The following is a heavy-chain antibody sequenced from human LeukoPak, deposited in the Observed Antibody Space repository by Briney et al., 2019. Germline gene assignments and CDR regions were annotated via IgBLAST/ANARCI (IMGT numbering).Heavy chain of an antibody. D-gene: IGHD1-1*01. CDR2: VSHSGTT. J-gene: IGHJ4*02. V-gene: IGHV4-39*07. Sequence: PSETLSLTCTVSGGSISSSSYYWGWIRQSPGKGLEWIGSVSHSGTTYYNPSLKSRVTISGDTSKNQFSLKLTSVTAADTAVYYCTREHAGTTVDYWGQGTLVTVSS. CDR3: TREHAGTTVDY. CDR1: GGSISSSSYY.